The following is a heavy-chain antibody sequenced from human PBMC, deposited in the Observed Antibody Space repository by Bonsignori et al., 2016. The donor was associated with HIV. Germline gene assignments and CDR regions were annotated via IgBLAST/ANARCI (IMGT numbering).Heavy chain of an antibody. Sequence: GESLKISCAASGFTFSSYAMSWVRQAPGKGLEWVSVIYSGGSSTYYADSVKGRFTISRDNSKNTLYLQMNSLRAEDTAVYYCAKGAVVLGPDYWGQGTLVTVSS. D-gene: IGHD2-21*01. CDR1: GFTFSSYA. V-gene: IGHV3-23*03. CDR3: AKGAVVLGPDY. CDR2: IYSGGSST. J-gene: IGHJ4*02.